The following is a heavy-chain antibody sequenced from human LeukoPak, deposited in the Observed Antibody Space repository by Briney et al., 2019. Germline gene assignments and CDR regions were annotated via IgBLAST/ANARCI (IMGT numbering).Heavy chain of an antibody. D-gene: IGHD6-19*01. V-gene: IGHV1-69*06. CDR2: IIPIFGTA. CDR1: GYTFTSYD. Sequence: PEASVKVSCKASGYTFTSYDINWVRQAPGQGLEWMGGIIPIFGTANYAQKFQGSVTITADKSTSTAYMELSSLRSEDTAVYYCASGRGLVLFINFDYWGQGTLVTVSS. CDR3: ASGRGLVLFINFDY. J-gene: IGHJ4*02.